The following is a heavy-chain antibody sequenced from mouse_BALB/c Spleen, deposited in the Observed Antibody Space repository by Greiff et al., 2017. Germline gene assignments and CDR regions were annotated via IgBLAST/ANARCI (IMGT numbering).Heavy chain of an antibody. CDR3: ARGYGNYGAMDY. V-gene: IGHV5-9-4*01. Sequence: EVQVVESGGGLVKPGGSLKLSCAASGFTFSSYAMSWVRQSPEKRLEWVAEISSGGSYTYYPDTVTGRFTISRDNAKNTLYLEMSSLRSEDTAMYYCARGYGNYGAMDYWGQGTSVTVSS. CDR1: GFTFSSYA. CDR2: ISSGGSYT. J-gene: IGHJ4*01. D-gene: IGHD2-10*02.